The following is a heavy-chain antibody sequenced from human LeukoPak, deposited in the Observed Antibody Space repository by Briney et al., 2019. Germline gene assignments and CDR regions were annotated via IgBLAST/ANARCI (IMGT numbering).Heavy chain of an antibody. CDR3: AKLPVAGTPYYYYYYMDV. CDR2: IRYDGSNK. J-gene: IGHJ6*03. CDR1: GFTFSSYG. D-gene: IGHD6-19*01. Sequence: GGSLRLSCAASGFTFSSYGMHWVRQAPGKGLEWVAFIRYDGSNKYYADSVKGRFTISRDNSKNTLYLQMNSLRAEDTAVYYCAKLPVAGTPYYYYYYMDVWGKGTTVTISS. V-gene: IGHV3-30*02.